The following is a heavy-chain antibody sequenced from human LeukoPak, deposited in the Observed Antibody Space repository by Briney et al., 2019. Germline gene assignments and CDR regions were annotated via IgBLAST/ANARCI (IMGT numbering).Heavy chain of an antibody. CDR3: AGIVVVPAALPYNWFDP. V-gene: IGHV1-24*01. D-gene: IGHD2-2*01. J-gene: IGHJ5*02. Sequence: ASVKVSCKVSGYTLTELSMHWVRQAPGKGLEWMGGFDPEDGETIYAQKFQGRVTMTEDTSTDTAYMELSSLRSEDTAVYYCAGIVVVPAALPYNWFDPWGQGTLVTASS. CDR2: FDPEDGET. CDR1: GYTLTELS.